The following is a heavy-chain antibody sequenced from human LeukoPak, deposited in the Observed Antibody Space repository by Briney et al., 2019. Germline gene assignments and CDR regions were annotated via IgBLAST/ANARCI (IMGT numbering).Heavy chain of an antibody. CDR2: IIPIFGTA. V-gene: IGHV1-69*05. D-gene: IGHD3-10*01. J-gene: IGHJ6*03. CDR3: ARVTLPGYYGSGSYYDYYYYYMDV. CDR1: GGTFSSYA. Sequence: SVKVSCKASGGTFSSYAISWVRQAPGQGLEWMGGIIPIFGTANYAQKFQGRVTITTDESTSTAYMELSSLRSEDTAVYYCARVTLPGYYGSGSYYDYYYYYMDVWGKGTTVTVSS.